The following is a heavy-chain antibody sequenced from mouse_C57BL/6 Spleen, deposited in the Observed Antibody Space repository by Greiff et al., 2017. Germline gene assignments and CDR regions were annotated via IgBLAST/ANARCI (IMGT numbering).Heavy chain of an antibody. V-gene: IGHV7-1*01. J-gene: IGHJ4*01. CDR3: ARVYDGYFYYAMDY. CDR2: SRNKANDYTT. CDR1: GFTFSDFY. Sequence: EVMLVESGGGLVQSGRSLRLSCATSGFTFSDFYMEWVRQAPGKGLEWIAASRNKANDYTTEYSASVKGRFIVSRDTSQSILYLQMNALRAEDTAIYYCARVYDGYFYYAMDYWGQGTSVTVSS. D-gene: IGHD2-3*01.